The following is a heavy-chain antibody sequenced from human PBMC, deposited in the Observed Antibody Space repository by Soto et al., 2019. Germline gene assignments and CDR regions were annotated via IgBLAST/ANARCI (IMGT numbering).Heavy chain of an antibody. V-gene: IGHV3-30-3*01. J-gene: IGHJ4*02. CDR3: ARAPPPDYDSSGYHDY. Sequence: QVQLVESGGGVVQPGRSLRLSCAASGFTFSSYAMHWVRQAPGKGLEWVAVISYDGSNKYYADSVKGRFTISRDNAKNTLYMQMHSLRAEDTAVYYCARAPPPDYDSSGYHDYWGQGTLVNVFS. D-gene: IGHD3-22*01. CDR1: GFTFSSYA. CDR2: ISYDGSNK.